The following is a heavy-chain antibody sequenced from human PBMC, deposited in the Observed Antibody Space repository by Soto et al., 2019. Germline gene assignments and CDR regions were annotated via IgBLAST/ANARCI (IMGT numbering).Heavy chain of an antibody. CDR3: ARFFFYDILTGYFSLDAFDI. V-gene: IGHV1-46*03. CDR2: INPSGGST. Sequence: ASVKVYCKGAGYTFTSYYMQWVRQTTGQGLEWMGIINPSGGSTSYAQKFQGRVTMTRDTSTSTVYMELSSLRSEDTAVYYCARFFFYDILTGYFSLDAFDIWGQGTMVSVSS. D-gene: IGHD3-9*01. J-gene: IGHJ3*02. CDR1: GYTFTSYY.